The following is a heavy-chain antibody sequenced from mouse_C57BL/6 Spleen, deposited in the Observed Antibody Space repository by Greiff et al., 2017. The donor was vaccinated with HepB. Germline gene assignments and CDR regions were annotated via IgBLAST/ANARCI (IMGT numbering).Heavy chain of an antibody. CDR3: ARNRYYGNYDAMDY. CDR2: IWSGGST. D-gene: IGHD2-1*01. V-gene: IGHV2-2*01. Sequence: QVQLKESGPGLVQPSQSLSITCTVSGFSLTSYGVHWVRQSPGKGLEWLGVIWSGGSTDYNPAFISRLSISKDNSKSHVFFKMNSLQSDDTAIYYCARNRYYGNYDAMDYWGQGTSVTVSS. J-gene: IGHJ4*01. CDR1: GFSLTSYG.